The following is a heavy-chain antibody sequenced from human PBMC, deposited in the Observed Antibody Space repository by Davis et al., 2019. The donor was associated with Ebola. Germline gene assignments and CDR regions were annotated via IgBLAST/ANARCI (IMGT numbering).Heavy chain of an antibody. CDR1: GFTFSDYY. CDR2: ISSSSSYT. CDR3: ARGWAGHYYDSGDFDY. V-gene: IGHV3-11*06. J-gene: IGHJ4*02. D-gene: IGHD3-22*01. Sequence: PGGSLRLSCAASGFTFSDYYMSWIRQAPGKGLEWVSYISSSSSYTNYADSVKGRFTISRDNAKNSLYLQMNSLRAEDTAVYYCARGWAGHYYDSGDFDYWGQGTLVTVSS.